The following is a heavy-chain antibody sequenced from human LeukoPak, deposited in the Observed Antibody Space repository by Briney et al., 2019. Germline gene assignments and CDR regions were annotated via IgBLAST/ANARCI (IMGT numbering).Heavy chain of an antibody. V-gene: IGHV3-7*03. CDR2: INQDGTEK. CDR1: GFSFTTYW. CDR3: ARDGYSSGWFDY. Sequence: PGGSLRLSCAASGFSFTTYWMSWVRQAPGKGLEWVANINQDGTEKYYVDSVKGRFTISRDNAKSSLYLQMNSLRAEDTALYYCARDGYSSGWFDYWGQGTLVTVSS. D-gene: IGHD6-19*01. J-gene: IGHJ4*02.